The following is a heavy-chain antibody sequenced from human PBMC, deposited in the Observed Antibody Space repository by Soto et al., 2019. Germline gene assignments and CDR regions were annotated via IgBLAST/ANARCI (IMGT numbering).Heavy chain of an antibody. CDR2: INHSGST. CDR3: ARVHSGRGAFDI. D-gene: IGHD1-26*01. V-gene: IGHV4-34*01. Sequence: PSETLSLTCAVYGGSFSGYYWSWIRQPPGKGLEWIGEINHSGSTNYNPSLKSRVAISVDTSKNLFSLKLSSVTAADTAVYYCARVHSGRGAFDIWGQGTMVTVSS. CDR1: GGSFSGYY. J-gene: IGHJ3*02.